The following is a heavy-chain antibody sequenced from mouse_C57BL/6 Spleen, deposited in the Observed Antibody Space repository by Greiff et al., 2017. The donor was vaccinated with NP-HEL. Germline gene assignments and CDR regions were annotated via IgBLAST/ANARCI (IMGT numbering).Heavy chain of an antibody. V-gene: IGHV2-2*01. CDR2: IWSGGST. CDR1: GFSLPSYG. CDR3: ARKDSNYAMDY. D-gene: IGHD2-5*01. J-gene: IGHJ4*01. Sequence: QVQLKESGPGLVQPSQSLSITCTVSGFSLPSYGVHWVRQSPGKGLEWLGVIWSGGSTDYNEAFISSLSISKYNSKSQVFFKMNSLQADDTAIYYCARKDSNYAMDYWGQGTSVTVSS.